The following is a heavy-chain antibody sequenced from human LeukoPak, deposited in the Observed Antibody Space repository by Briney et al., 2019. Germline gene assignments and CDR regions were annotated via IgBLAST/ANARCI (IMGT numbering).Heavy chain of an antibody. CDR2: FIPIFDIA. CDR3: ARDPPYYDSSTYKPA. V-gene: IGHV1-69*13. J-gene: IGHJ5*01. CDR1: GGTFSNYA. D-gene: IGHD3-22*01. Sequence: ASVKVSCKASGGTFSNYAISWVGQAPGQGREGVGGFIPIFDIANYAKKFQGRVTITADESTTTGYIDLSSLTSEDTAVYYCARDPPYYDSSTYKPAWGHGTLVTVSS.